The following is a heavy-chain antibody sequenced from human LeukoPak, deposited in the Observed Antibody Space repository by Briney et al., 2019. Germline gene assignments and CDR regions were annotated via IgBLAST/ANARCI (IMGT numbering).Heavy chain of an antibody. CDR1: GFTFSNHW. V-gene: IGHV3-74*01. CDR2: VDLGGRST. D-gene: IGHD6-19*01. CDR3: ARGPGSSGGAYVGDY. J-gene: IGHJ4*01. Sequence: GGSLRLSCAASGFTFSNHWMHWVRQVPGKGPVWVSRVDLGGRSTSYADSVKGRFSISRDNAKSTLYLQMYSLIVEDTAVYYCARGPGSSGGAYVGDYWGHGTLVTVSS.